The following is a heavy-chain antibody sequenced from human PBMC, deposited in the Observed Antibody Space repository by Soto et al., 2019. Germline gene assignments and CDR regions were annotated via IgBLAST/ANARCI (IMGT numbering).Heavy chain of an antibody. D-gene: IGHD6-19*01. CDR1: GGSISSGGYY. V-gene: IGHV4-31*03. CDR2: IYYSGST. J-gene: IGHJ5*02. CDR3: ARVVAQSSGWDNWFDP. Sequence: PSETLSLTCPVSGGSISSGGYYWSWIRQHPGKGLEWIGYIYYSGSTYYNPSLKSRVTISVDTSKNQFSLKLSSVTAADTAVYYCARVVAQSSGWDNWFDPWGQGTLVTVSS.